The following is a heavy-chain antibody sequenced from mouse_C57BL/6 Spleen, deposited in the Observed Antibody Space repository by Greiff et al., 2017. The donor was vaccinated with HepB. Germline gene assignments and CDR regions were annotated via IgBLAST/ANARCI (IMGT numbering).Heavy chain of an antibody. J-gene: IGHJ2*01. V-gene: IGHV1-69*01. CDR1: GYTFTSYW. CDR2: IDPSDSYT. D-gene: IGHD2-14*01. CDR3: ARRVPGHFDY. Sequence: QVQLQQSGAELVMPGASVKLSCKASGYTFTSYWMHWVKQRPGQGLEWIGEIDPSDSYTNYNQKFKGKSTLTVDKSSSTAYMQLSSLTSEDSAVYYCARRVPGHFDYWGQGTTLTVSS.